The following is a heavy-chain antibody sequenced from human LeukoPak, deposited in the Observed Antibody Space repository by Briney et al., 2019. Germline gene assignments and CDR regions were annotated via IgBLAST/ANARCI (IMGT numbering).Heavy chain of an antibody. V-gene: IGHV4-59*01. CDR3: ARVTGYVIEDYFDY. J-gene: IGHJ4*02. Sequence: MPSETLSLTCTVSGGSISSYYWSWIRQPPGKGLEWIGYIYYNGSTNYNPSLKSRVTISVDTSNNQFSLKLNSLTAADTAVYYCARVTGYVIEDYFDYWGQGTLVTVSS. CDR1: GGSISSYY. CDR2: IYYNGST. D-gene: IGHD3-22*01.